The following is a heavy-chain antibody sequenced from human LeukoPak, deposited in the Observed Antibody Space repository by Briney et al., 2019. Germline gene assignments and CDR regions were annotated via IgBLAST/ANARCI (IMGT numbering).Heavy chain of an antibody. V-gene: IGHV1-69*01. CDR1: GGTFSSYA. D-gene: IGHD3-22*01. CDR3: ARDGAYYYDSSGYYPRSSYNWFDP. J-gene: IGHJ5*02. Sequence: SVKVSCKASGGTFSSYAISWVRQAPGQGLEWMGGIIPISGTANYAQKFQGRVTITADESTSTAYMELSSLRSEDTAVYYCARDGAYYYDSSGYYPRSSYNWFDPWGQGTLVTVSS. CDR2: IIPISGTA.